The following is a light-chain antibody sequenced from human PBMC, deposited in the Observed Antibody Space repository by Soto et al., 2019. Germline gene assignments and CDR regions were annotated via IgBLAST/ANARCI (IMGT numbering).Light chain of an antibody. CDR3: SSYTSGSTFV. Sequence: QSALTQPASVSGSPGQSITISCTGTSSDVGTYNFVSWYQQHPGKAPKLMIYEVSSRPSGVSNRFSGSKSDNTASLTISGLQAEDEADYYCSSYTSGSTFVFGTGTKVTVL. CDR2: EVS. J-gene: IGLJ1*01. CDR1: SSDVGTYNF. V-gene: IGLV2-14*01.